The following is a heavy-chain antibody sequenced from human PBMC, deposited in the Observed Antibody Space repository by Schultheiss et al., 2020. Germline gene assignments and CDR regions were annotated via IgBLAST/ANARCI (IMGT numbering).Heavy chain of an antibody. CDR2: INPNSGGT. J-gene: IGHJ4*02. V-gene: IGHV1-2*02. Sequence: ASVKVSCKASGYTFTGYYMHWVRQAPGQGLEWMGWINPNSGGTNYAQKLQGRVTITRDTSASTAYMELSSLRSEDTAVYYCARDCLPRLFHYFDYWGQGTLVTVSA. CDR1: GYTFTGYY. D-gene: IGHD3-22*01. CDR3: ARDCLPRLFHYFDY.